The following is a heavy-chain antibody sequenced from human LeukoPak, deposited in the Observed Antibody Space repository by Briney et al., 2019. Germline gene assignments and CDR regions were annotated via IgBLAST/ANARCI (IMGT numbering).Heavy chain of an antibody. CDR2: ICTSGST. CDR1: GVSISSYY. D-gene: IGHD3-3*01. J-gene: IGHJ4*02. V-gene: IGHV4-4*09. Sequence: TSETLSLTCTVSGVSISSYYWSWIRQPPGQGLEWIGYICTSGSTNYNPPLQSRFTISVDTSKDQFSLQLSSVTAADTAVYYCAVYDFWSGYVYWGQGTLVTVSS. CDR3: AVYDFWSGYVY.